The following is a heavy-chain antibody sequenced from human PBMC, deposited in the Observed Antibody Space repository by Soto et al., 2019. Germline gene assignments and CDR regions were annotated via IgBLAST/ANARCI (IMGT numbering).Heavy chain of an antibody. Sequence: SETLSLTCAVSGGSISSSNWWSWVRQPPGKGLEWIGEIYHSGSTNYNPSLKSRVTISVDKSKKQFSLRLSSVTAADTAVYYCAGTYYYDSSGYYDSWGQGTLVTVSS. J-gene: IGHJ5*01. V-gene: IGHV4-4*02. D-gene: IGHD3-22*01. CDR1: GGSISSSNW. CDR3: AGTYYYDSSGYYDS. CDR2: IYHSGST.